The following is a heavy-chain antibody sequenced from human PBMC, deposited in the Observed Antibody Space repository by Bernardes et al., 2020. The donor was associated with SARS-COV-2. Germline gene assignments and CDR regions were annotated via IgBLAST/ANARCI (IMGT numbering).Heavy chain of an antibody. Sequence: ASVKVSCKTSGYTFTNYYIHWVRQAPGQGLEWLGWINPDSGGTRYVQKFQGRVTMNRDTSIITAYMELNSLTSDDTAIYYCARGLIVFYDRTDYSHYFDYWGQGTLVTVSS. CDR2: INPDSGGT. J-gene: IGHJ4*02. CDR3: ARGLIVFYDRTDYSHYFDY. CDR1: GYTFTNYY. D-gene: IGHD3-22*01. V-gene: IGHV1-2*02.